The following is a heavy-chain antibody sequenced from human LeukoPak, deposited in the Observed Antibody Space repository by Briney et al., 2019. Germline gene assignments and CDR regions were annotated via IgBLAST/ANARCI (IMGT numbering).Heavy chain of an antibody. D-gene: IGHD4-23*01. CDR2: IIPILGIA. Sequence: ASVKVSCKASGGTFSSYAISWVRQAPGQGLEWMGRIIPILGIANYAQKFQGRVTITADKSTSTAYMELSSLRSEDTAVYYCARQNSMTTVVTPHYYYYYGMDVWGQGTTVTVSS. CDR3: ARQNSMTTVVTPHYYYYYGMDV. V-gene: IGHV1-69*04. CDR1: GGTFSSYA. J-gene: IGHJ6*02.